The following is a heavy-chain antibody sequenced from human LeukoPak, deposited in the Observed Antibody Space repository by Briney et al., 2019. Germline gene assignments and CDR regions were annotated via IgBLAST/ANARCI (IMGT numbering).Heavy chain of an antibody. D-gene: IGHD4-17*01. CDR3: ARDGVYGDYLGYFDY. Sequence: GRSLRLSCAASGFTFSSYGMHWGRQAPGKGLEWGAVIWYDGSNKYYADSVKGRFTISRDNSKNTLYLQMNSLRAEDTAVYYCARDGVYGDYLGYFDYWGQGTLVTVSS. CDR1: GFTFSSYG. CDR2: IWYDGSNK. J-gene: IGHJ4*02. V-gene: IGHV3-33*01.